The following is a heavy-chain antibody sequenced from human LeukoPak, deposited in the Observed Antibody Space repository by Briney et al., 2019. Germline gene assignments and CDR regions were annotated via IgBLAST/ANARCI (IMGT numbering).Heavy chain of an antibody. D-gene: IGHD3-10*01. Sequence: GGSLRLSCATSGFTFSSYGMHWVRQAPGKGLEWVAFIRYDGSNIYYADSVKGRFTVSRDNSKSTLYLQMNSLRAEDTAVYYCATYGSGTYYKKAFDYWGQGTLVTVSS. CDR2: IRYDGSNI. CDR1: GFTFSSYG. V-gene: IGHV3-30*02. J-gene: IGHJ4*02. CDR3: ATYGSGTYYKKAFDY.